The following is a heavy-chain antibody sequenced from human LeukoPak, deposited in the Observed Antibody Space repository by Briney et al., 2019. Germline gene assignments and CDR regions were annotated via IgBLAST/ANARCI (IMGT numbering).Heavy chain of an antibody. CDR3: AKDLWFGELFSPMDV. V-gene: IGHV3-21*01. Sequence: GGSLRLSCAASGFTFSAYTMAWVRQAPGRGLEWVSSVSAVSNYIYYADSVKGRFTISRDNSKNTLYLQMNSLRAEDTAVYYCAKDLWFGELFSPMDVWGKGTTVTVSS. J-gene: IGHJ6*03. CDR1: GFTFSAYT. D-gene: IGHD3-10*01. CDR2: VSAVSNYI.